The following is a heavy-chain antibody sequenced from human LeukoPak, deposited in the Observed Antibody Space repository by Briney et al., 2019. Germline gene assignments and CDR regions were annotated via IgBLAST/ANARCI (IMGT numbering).Heavy chain of an antibody. V-gene: IGHV3-30*02. CDR2: IRYDGSNK. J-gene: IGHJ6*03. CDR3: AKRGVEMATIYYMDV. CDR1: GFTFSYNG. Sequence: GGSLRLSCVASGFTFSYNGMHWVRQAPGKGLEWVAFIRYDGSNKYYADSVKDRFTISRDNSKNTLYLRMNSLRDEDTAVYYCAKRGVEMATIYYMDVWGKGTAVT. D-gene: IGHD5-24*01.